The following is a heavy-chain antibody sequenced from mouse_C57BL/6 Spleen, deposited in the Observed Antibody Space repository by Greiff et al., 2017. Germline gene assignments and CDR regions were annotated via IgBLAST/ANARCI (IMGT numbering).Heavy chain of an antibody. CDR3: ARGVGRLIDY. CDR1: GYTFTSYW. D-gene: IGHD4-1*01. V-gene: IGHV1-69*01. CDR2: IDPSDSYT. J-gene: IGHJ2*01. Sequence: QVQLQQSGAELVLPGASVKLSCKASGYTFTSYWMHWVKQRPGQGLEWIGEIDPSDSYTNYNQKFQGKSTLTVEKSSSPAYMQLSSLTSEDSAVYYCARGVGRLIDYWGQGTTLTVSS.